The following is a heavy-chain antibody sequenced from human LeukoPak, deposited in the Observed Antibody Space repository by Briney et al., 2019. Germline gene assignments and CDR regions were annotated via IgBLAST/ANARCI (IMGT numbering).Heavy chain of an antibody. CDR2: IRSKANSYAT. J-gene: IGHJ4*02. D-gene: IGHD5-12*01. Sequence: GGSLKLSCAASGFTFSGSAMHWVRQASGKGLEWVGRIRSKANSYATAYAASVKGRFTISRDDSKNTAYLQMNSLKTEDTAVYYCTRQGSGPTYWGQGTLVTVSS. CDR3: TRQGSGPTY. CDR1: GFTFSGSA. V-gene: IGHV3-73*01.